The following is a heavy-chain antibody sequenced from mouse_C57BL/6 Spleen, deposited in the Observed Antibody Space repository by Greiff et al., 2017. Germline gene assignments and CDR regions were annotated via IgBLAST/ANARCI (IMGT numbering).Heavy chain of an antibody. J-gene: IGHJ2*01. Sequence: EVQLQESGPGLVKPSQSLSLTCSVTGYSITSGYYWNWIRQFPGNKLEWMGYISYDGSNNYNPSLKNRISITRDTSKNQFFLKLNSVTTEDTATYYCARDRAFTTVDYFDYWGQGTTLTVSS. D-gene: IGHD1-1*01. CDR2: ISYDGSN. CDR3: ARDRAFTTVDYFDY. CDR1: GYSITSGYY. V-gene: IGHV3-6*01.